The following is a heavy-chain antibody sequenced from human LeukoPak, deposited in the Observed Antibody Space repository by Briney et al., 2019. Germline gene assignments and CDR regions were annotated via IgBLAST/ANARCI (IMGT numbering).Heavy chain of an antibody. D-gene: IGHD6-13*01. CDR2: IYYSGST. V-gene: IGHV4-61*01. CDR3: ARGSRLEAAAGNFDY. Sequence: SETLSLTCTVSGGSISSSSYYWSWIRQPPGKGLEWIGYIYYSGSTNYNPSLKSRVTISVDTSKNQFSLRLTSVTAADTAVYYCARGSRLEAAAGNFDYWGQGTLVTVSS. CDR1: GGSISSSSYY. J-gene: IGHJ4*02.